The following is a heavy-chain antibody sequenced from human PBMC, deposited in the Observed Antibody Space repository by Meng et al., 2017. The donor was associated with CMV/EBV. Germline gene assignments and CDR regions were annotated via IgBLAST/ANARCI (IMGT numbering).Heavy chain of an antibody. D-gene: IGHD6-6*01. CDR3: AKAAARSWFDP. V-gene: IGHV3-30*02. Sequence: GESLKISCAASGFTFSSYGMHWVRQAPGKGLEWVAFIRYDGGNKYYADSVKGRFTISRDNAKNSLYLQMNSLRAEDTALYYCAKAAARSWFDPWGQGTLVTVSS. J-gene: IGHJ5*02. CDR1: GFTFSSYG. CDR2: IRYDGGNK.